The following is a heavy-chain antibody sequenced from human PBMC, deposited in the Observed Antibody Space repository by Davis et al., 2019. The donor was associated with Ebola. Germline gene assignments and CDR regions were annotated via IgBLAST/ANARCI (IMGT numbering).Heavy chain of an antibody. D-gene: IGHD3-10*01. CDR3: AKEYCPNSGPYCTYFEV. V-gene: IGHV3-30*18. J-gene: IGHJ4*02. CDR2: MSYGGSYT. Sequence: PGGSLRLSCAPSRFTFSSYWMHWVRQAPGKGLEWVGYMSYGGSYTSSIDSVKGRFPISRDNSKNTLYLQMNSLRAEDTAVYFCAKEYCPNSGPYCTYFEVWGQGTQVTVSS. CDR1: RFTFSSYW.